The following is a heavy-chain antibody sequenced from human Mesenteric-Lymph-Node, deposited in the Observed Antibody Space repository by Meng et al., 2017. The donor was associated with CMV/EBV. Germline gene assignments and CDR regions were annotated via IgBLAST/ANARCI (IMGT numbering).Heavy chain of an antibody. Sequence: ESLKISCTVSGGSISSYYWSWIRQPPGKGLEWIGYIYYSGSTNYNPSLKSRVTISVDTSKNQFSLKLSSVTAADTAVYYCAGAPDVADLDYWGQGTLVTVSS. V-gene: IGHV4-59*01. J-gene: IGHJ4*02. CDR1: GGSISSYY. CDR2: IYYSGST. D-gene: IGHD6-13*01. CDR3: AGAPDVADLDY.